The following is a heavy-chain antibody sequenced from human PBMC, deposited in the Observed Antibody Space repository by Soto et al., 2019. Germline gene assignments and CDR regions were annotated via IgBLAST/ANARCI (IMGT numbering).Heavy chain of an antibody. CDR1: LCTFIIYA. CDR2: IIPIFGTA. D-gene: IGHD6-13*01. CDR3: ARGAAAGKQESWFDQ. J-gene: IGHJ5*02. Sequence: VKXSFKASLCTFIIYAIICVRHAPGQGLEWMGGIIPIFGTANYAQKFQGRVTITADESTSTAYMELSSLRSEDTAVYYFARGAAAGKQESWFDQWGKGTLVTVS. V-gene: IGHV1-69*13.